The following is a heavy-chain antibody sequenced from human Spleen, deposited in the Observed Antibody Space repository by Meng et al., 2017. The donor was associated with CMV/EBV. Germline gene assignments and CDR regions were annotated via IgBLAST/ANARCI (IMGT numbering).Heavy chain of an antibody. J-gene: IGHJ4*02. CDR1: RFTFSNFC. V-gene: IGHV3-21*01. CDR3: ARSSRIDY. D-gene: IGHD1-14*01. Sequence: GESLKISCAASRFTFSNFCMNWVRQAPGKGLEWVSSISGSSGYIYYVDSVKGRFTISRDNAKNSLYLQMNSLRAEDTAVYYCARSSRIDYWGQGTLVTVSS. CDR2: ISGSSGYI.